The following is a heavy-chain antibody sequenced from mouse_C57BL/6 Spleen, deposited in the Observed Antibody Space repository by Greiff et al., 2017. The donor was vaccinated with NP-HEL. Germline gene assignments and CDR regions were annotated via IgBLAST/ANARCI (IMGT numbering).Heavy chain of an antibody. V-gene: IGHV5-4*01. Sequence: EVHLVESGGGLVKPGGSLKLSCAASGFTFSSYAMSWVRQTPEKRLEWVATISDGGSYTYYPDNVKGRFTISRDNAKNNLYLQMSHLKSEDTAMYYCARDDELLDYWGQGTTLTVSS. CDR2: ISDGGSYT. CDR1: GFTFSSYA. CDR3: ARDDELLDY. D-gene: IGHD2-3*01. J-gene: IGHJ2*01.